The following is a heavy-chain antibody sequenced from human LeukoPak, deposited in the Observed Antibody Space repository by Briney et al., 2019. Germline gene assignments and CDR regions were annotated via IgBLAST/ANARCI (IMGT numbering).Heavy chain of an antibody. Sequence: GGSLRLSCAASGFTFSTYSMNWVRQAPGKGLEWVSYISGRSESKSYADSVKGRFTISRDNAKNSLYLQMNSLRAEDTAVYYCARGMATTAGFDYWGQGTLVTVSS. CDR1: GFTFSTYS. D-gene: IGHD5-24*01. J-gene: IGHJ4*02. V-gene: IGHV3-48*04. CDR3: ARGMATTAGFDY. CDR2: ISGRSESK.